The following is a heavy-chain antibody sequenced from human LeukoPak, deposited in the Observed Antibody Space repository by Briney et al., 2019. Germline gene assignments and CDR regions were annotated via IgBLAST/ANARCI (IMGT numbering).Heavy chain of an antibody. Sequence: GGSLRLSCAASGFIFSSYTMNWVRQAPGKGLESFSSITSSSNYIYYADSVKGRFTISRDNAKNSLFLQMNSLRSEDTAVYYCARDAYSSSSFDYWGQGTLVTVSS. J-gene: IGHJ4*02. CDR3: ARDAYSSSSFDY. CDR1: GFIFSSYT. D-gene: IGHD6-19*01. V-gene: IGHV3-21*01. CDR2: ITSSSNYI.